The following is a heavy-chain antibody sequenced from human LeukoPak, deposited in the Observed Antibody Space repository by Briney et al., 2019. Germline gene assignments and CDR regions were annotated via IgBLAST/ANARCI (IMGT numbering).Heavy chain of an antibody. J-gene: IGHJ4*02. CDR1: GFTFSSYS. CDR2: ITSSSYI. CDR3: ARVINSGSYYWDY. D-gene: IGHD1-26*01. V-gene: IGHV3-21*01. Sequence: GGSLRLSCAASGFTFSSYSMNWVRQAPGKGLEWVSFITSSSYIHYADSVKGRFTISRDNAKNSLYLQMNSLRAEDTAVYYCARVINSGSYYWDYWGQGTLVTVSS.